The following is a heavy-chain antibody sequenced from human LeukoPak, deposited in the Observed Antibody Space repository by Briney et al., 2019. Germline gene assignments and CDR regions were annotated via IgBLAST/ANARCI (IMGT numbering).Heavy chain of an antibody. D-gene: IGHD4-17*01. CDR1: GSTFSSYS. V-gene: IGHV3-21*01. Sequence: PGGSLRLSCAASGSTFSSYSMNWVRQAPGKGLEWVSSISSSSSYIYYADSVKGRFTISRDNAKNSLYLQMNSLRAEDTAVYYCARSTTVTPNWFDPWGQGTLVTVSS. CDR2: ISSSSSYI. J-gene: IGHJ5*02. CDR3: ARSTTVTPNWFDP.